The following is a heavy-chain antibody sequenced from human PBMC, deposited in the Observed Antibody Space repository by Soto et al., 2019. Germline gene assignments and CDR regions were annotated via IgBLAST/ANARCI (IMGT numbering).Heavy chain of an antibody. J-gene: IGHJ6*02. D-gene: IGHD2-15*01. CDR1: GGSISSGGYY. V-gene: IGHV4-31*03. Sequence: QVQLQESGPGLVKPSQTLSLTCNVSGGSISSGGYYWSWIRQHPGKGLEWIGYIYYSGSTYYNPSLKSRVTISVDTSKNQFSLKLSAVTAADTAVYYCARVDCSGGSCYSDYYDGMDVWGQGTTVTVSS. CDR3: ARVDCSGGSCYSDYYDGMDV. CDR2: IYYSGST.